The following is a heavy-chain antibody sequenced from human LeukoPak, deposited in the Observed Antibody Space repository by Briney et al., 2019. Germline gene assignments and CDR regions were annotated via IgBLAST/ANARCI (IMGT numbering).Heavy chain of an antibody. D-gene: IGHD1-7*01. CDR2: ISKTGST. V-gene: IGHV4-61*02. J-gene: IGHJ4*02. CDR1: SGSISSGSYY. CDR3: AGDPVFPAAGTFDY. Sequence: SETLSLTCTVSSGSISSGSYYWSWIRQPAGKELEWIGRISKTGSTSYNPSLMSRVTMSVDTSNNQFSLRLSSATAADTAVYYCAGDPVFPAAGTFDYWGQGTLVTVSS.